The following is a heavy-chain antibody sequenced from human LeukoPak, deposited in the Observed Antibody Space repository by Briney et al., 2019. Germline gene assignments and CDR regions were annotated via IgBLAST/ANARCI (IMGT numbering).Heavy chain of an antibody. Sequence: GGSLRLSCAASGFTFSSYGMHWVRQAPGKGLEWVAVISYDGSNKYYADSVKGRFTISRDNSKNTLYLQMNSLRAGDTAVYYCHKPAAAAGSIFDYWGQGTLVTVSS. CDR2: ISYDGSNK. J-gene: IGHJ4*02. CDR1: GFTFSSYG. V-gene: IGHV3-30*03. D-gene: IGHD6-13*01. CDR3: HKPAAAAGSIFDY.